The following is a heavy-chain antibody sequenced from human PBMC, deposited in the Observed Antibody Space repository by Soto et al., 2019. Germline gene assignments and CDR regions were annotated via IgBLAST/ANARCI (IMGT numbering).Heavy chain of an antibody. J-gene: IGHJ4*01. Sequence: GGSLRLSCAASGFTFGHYWMSWVRQAPGKGLEWLATIKLDGSEKKYVDSVKGRFTLSRDNAKNSLYLQMDSLRAEDTAVYYFARDSGYGWGTSVNHYLAYWGHGTLVTFSS. V-gene: IGHV3-7*01. CDR2: IKLDGSEK. CDR1: GFTFGHYW. D-gene: IGHD3-10*01. CDR3: ARDSGYGWGTSVNHYLAY.